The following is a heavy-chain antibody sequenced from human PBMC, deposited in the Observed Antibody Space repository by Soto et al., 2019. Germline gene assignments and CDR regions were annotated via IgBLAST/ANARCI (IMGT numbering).Heavy chain of an antibody. V-gene: IGHV3-23*01. J-gene: IGHJ4*02. D-gene: IGHD6-13*01. CDR1: GFTFSSYA. CDR3: AKDQREGSSWTVDY. Sequence: PGGSLRLSCAASGFTFSSYAMSWVRQAPGKGLEWVSAISGSGGSTYYADSVKGRFTISRDNSKNTLYLQMNSLRAEDTAVYYCAKDQREGSSWTVDYWGQGTLVTVS. CDR2: ISGSGGST.